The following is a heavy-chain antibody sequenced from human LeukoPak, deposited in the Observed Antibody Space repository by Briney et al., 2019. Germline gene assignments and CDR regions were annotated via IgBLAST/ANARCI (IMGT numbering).Heavy chain of an antibody. CDR3: ARDRLGDGYIREFDF. D-gene: IGHD5-24*01. Sequence: PGGSLRLSSAGSGFTLSHYSMNWVRQAPGKGLEWVASFGSDLSFTSYADSVKGRFTISRDNAESSLHLHMHSLRAEDTAIYYCARDRLGDGYIREFDFWGQGTLVTVSS. CDR2: FGSDLSFT. CDR1: GFTLSHYS. V-gene: IGHV3-21*06. J-gene: IGHJ4*02.